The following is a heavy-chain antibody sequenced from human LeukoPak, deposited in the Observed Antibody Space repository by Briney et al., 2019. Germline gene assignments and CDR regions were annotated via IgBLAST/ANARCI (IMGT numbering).Heavy chain of an antibody. V-gene: IGHV4-4*07. CDR2: IYPSGRI. CDR3: ARGTTVIPDA. CDR1: GGSISSYY. Sequence: PSETLSLXCTVSGGSISSYYWSWIRQPAGKGLEWIGPIYPSGRINYNPSLKSRVTMSVDTSKNQISLKLRSVTAADTAVYYCARGTTVIPDAWGQGSLVTVSS. J-gene: IGHJ5*02. D-gene: IGHD1-1*01.